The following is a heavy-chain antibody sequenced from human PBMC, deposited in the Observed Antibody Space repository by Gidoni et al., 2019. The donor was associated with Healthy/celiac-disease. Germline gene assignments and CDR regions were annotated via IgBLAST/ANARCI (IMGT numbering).Heavy chain of an antibody. J-gene: IGHJ1*01. Sequence: TNYNPSLKSRLTMSVDTSKNQFSLKLSSVTAADTAVYYCASNYYDSSGYYYPYFHHWGQGTLVIVSS. D-gene: IGHD3-22*01. V-gene: IGHV4-4*07. CDR2: T. CDR3: ASNYYDSSGYYYPYFHH.